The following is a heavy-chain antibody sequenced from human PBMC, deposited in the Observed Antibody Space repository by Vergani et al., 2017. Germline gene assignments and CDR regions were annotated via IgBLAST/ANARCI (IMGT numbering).Heavy chain of an antibody. V-gene: IGHV4-4*03. Sequence: QVQLQESGPGLVKPPGTLALTCAVSGGSISSSNWWSWVRQPPGKGLEWIGEIYHSGSAHYNPSLKSRVTISVDKSKNQFSLKLSSVTAEDTAVYYCARELRLRYSPFGDYYYYGMDVWGQGTTVTVSS. CDR2: IYHSGSA. J-gene: IGHJ6*02. D-gene: IGHD3-9*01. CDR1: GGSISSSNW. CDR3: ARELRLRYSPFGDYYYYGMDV.